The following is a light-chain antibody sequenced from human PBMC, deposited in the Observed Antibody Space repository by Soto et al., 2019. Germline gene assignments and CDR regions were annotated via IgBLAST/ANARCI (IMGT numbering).Light chain of an antibody. V-gene: IGKV1-5*03. CDR3: QQDKVYPDS. Sequence: DIQMTQSPSTLSASVGDRVTITCRASQSISSWLAWYQQKPGQAPKLLIYKASDLQSGISSRFSGSGSGTEFTLTISSLQPDDYATYYCQQDKVYPDSFGQGTKLE. J-gene: IGKJ2*03. CDR2: KAS. CDR1: QSISSW.